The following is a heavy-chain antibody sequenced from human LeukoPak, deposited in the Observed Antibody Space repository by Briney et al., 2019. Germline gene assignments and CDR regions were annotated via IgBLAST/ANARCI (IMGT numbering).Heavy chain of an antibody. Sequence: SETLSLTCTVSGGSISSSSYYWGWIRQPPGKGLEWIGSIYYGGSTYYNPSLKSRVTISVDTSKNQFSLKLSSVTAADTAVYYCARPVLRYFDWLPNGMDVRGQGTTVTVSS. CDR3: ARPVLRYFDWLPNGMDV. CDR1: GGSISSSSYY. J-gene: IGHJ6*02. V-gene: IGHV4-39*01. D-gene: IGHD3-9*01. CDR2: IYYGGST.